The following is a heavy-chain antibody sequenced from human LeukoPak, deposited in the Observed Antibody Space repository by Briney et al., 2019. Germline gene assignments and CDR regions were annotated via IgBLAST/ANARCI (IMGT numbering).Heavy chain of an antibody. J-gene: IGHJ4*03. D-gene: IGHD6-13*01. CDR1: GFTFSSYS. V-gene: IGHV3-48*01. CDR3: ARDVTAAGLYFDL. CDR2: ISSTSSTI. Sequence: PGGSLRLTCAASGFTFSSYSMNWVRQAPGKGLEWVSYISSTSSTIYYSDSVKGRFTISRDNAKNSLYLQMNSLTAEDTAVYYCARDVTAAGLYFDLWGQGTLVTVSS.